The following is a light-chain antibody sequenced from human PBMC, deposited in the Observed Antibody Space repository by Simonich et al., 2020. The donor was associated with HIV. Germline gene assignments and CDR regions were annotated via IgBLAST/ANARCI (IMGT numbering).Light chain of an antibody. CDR1: ALPEKY. V-gene: IGLV3-10*01. CDR2: EDT. J-gene: IGLJ3*02. CDR3: YSTDSSANYRV. Sequence: SYELTQPPSVSVSPGQTARITCSGSALPEKYDYWYQQKSGQAPVLVIYEDTKRPSGIPERFSGASSGTVATLTISGAQVEDEADYYCYSTDSSANYRVFGGGTKLTVL.